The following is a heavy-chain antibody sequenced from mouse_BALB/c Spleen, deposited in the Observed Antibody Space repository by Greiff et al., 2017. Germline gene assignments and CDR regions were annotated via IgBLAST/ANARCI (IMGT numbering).Heavy chain of an antibody. Sequence: QVQLQQSGPALVKPGASVKMSCKASGYTFPSYYIHWVKQRPGQGLEWIGWIYPGDGSTKYNEKFKGKTTLTADKSSSTAYMLLNSLTSEDSAIYFCARGPTVMDYWGQGTSVTVSS. J-gene: IGHJ4*01. CDR2: IYPGDGST. CDR3: ARGPTVMDY. V-gene: IGHV1S56*01. D-gene: IGHD1-1*01. CDR1: GYTFPSYY.